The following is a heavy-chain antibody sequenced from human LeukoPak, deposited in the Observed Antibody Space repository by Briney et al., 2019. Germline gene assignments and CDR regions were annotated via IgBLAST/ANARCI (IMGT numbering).Heavy chain of an antibody. CDR2: SDWDDDK. D-gene: IGHD3-22*01. CDR3: ARNYYDSSGYQSWFDP. CDR1: GFSLGTSGRR. Sequence: SGPALLQPTPTLTLTCTFSGFSLGTSGRRVGWIRQPPGKAVEWLSLSDWDDDKLYSTSLKTRVTISKETTNTQGDLTITNMYPVDTATYYCARNYYDSSGYQSWFDPWGQGTLVTVSS. V-gene: IGHV2-70*04. J-gene: IGHJ5*02.